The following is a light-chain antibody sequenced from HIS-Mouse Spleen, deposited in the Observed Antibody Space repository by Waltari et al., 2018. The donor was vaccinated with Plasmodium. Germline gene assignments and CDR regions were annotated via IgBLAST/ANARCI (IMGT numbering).Light chain of an antibody. V-gene: IGLV3-1*01. Sequence: SYELTQPPSVSVSPGQPASITCPGDKLGDKYACWYQQKPGQSPVLVINQDSKRPSGIPERFSGSNSGNTATLTISGTQAMDEADYYCQAWDSSTVVFGGGTKLTVL. J-gene: IGLJ2*01. CDR1: KLGDKY. CDR2: QDS. CDR3: QAWDSSTVV.